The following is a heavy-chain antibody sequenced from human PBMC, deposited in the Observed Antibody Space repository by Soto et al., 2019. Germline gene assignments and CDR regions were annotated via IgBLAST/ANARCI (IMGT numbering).Heavy chain of an antibody. Sequence: PGGSLRLSCAASGFTVSSNYMSWVRQAPGKGLEWVSVIYSGGSTYYADSVKGRFTISRDTSNNTLYLQMNSLRAEDTAVYYCEWIMVRRATDAFDIWGQGTMVTVSS. CDR1: GFTVSSNY. CDR3: EWIMVRRATDAFDI. J-gene: IGHJ3*02. D-gene: IGHD3-10*01. V-gene: IGHV3-53*01. CDR2: IYSGGST.